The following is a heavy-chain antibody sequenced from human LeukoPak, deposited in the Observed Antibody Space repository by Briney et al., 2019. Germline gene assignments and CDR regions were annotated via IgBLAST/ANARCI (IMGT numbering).Heavy chain of an antibody. CDR3: AKIRLYYDSSGYLEYFDY. CDR2: ISGSGGST. J-gene: IGHJ4*02. D-gene: IGHD3-22*01. CDR1: GFTFSGYA. Sequence: SGGSLRLSCAASGFTFSGYAMSWVRQAPGKGLGWVSGISGSGGSTYYADSVKGRFTISRDNSKNTLYLQMNSLRAEDTAVYYRAKIRLYYDSSGYLEYFDYWGQGTLVTVSS. V-gene: IGHV3-23*01.